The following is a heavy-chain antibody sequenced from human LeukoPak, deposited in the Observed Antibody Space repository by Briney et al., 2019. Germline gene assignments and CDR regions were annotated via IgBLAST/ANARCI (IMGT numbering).Heavy chain of an antibody. J-gene: IGHJ4*02. V-gene: IGHV3-21*01. Sequence: GGSLRLSCAASGFTLSSLGLTWVPQAQGRGRKWVSSISSSSSYIYYADSVKGRFTISRDNAKNSLYLQMNSLRAEDTAVYYCARDYYDSSEPDYWGQGTLVTVSS. CDR1: GFTLSSLG. CDR3: ARDYYDSSEPDY. D-gene: IGHD3-22*01. CDR2: ISSSSSYI.